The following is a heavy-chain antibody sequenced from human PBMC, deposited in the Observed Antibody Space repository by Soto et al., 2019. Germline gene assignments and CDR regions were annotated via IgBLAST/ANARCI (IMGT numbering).Heavy chain of an antibody. D-gene: IGHD2-2*01. Sequence: ASVKVSCKASGYTFTSYGISWVRQAPGQGLEWMGRISAYNGNTNYAQKLQGRVTMTTDTSTSTAYIELRSLRSDDTAVYYCARRRHCSSTSCYAKINYYYYYMDVWGKGTTVTVSS. V-gene: IGHV1-18*01. CDR1: GYTFTSYG. CDR2: ISAYNGNT. J-gene: IGHJ6*03. CDR3: ARRRHCSSTSCYAKINYYYYYMDV.